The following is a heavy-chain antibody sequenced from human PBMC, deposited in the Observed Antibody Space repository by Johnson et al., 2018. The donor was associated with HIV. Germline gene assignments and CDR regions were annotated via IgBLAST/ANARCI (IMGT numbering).Heavy chain of an antibody. V-gene: IGHV3-9*01. CDR2: ISWNSGSI. D-gene: IGHD7-27*01. CDR1: GFTFDDYA. J-gene: IGHJ3*02. CDR3: ANLGIRVSDDAFDI. Sequence: VHLVESGGGLVQPGRSLRLSCAASGFTFDDYAMHWVRQAPGKGLEWVSGISWNSGSIGYADSVKGRFTISRDNAKNSLYLKMNSLRAEDTALYYCANLGIRVSDDAFDIWGQGTMVTVSS.